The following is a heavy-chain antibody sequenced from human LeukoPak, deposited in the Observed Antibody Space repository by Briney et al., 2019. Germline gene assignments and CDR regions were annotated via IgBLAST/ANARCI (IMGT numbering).Heavy chain of an antibody. J-gene: IGHJ3*02. V-gene: IGHV4-34*01. CDR1: GVSFSAYY. CDR2: INHSGST. D-gene: IGHD1-26*01. Sequence: PSETLSLTCAVYGVSFSAYYWSWIRQPPGKGLEWIGEINHSGSTNYNPSLKSRVNISVDTSKNQFSLKLSSVTAADTAVYYCARVSRLSWARDIWGQGTMVTVSS. CDR3: ARVSRLSWARDI.